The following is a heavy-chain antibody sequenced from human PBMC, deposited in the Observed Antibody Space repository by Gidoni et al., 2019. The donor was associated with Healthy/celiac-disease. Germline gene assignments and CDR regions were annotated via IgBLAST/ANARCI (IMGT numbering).Heavy chain of an antibody. CDR3: ARALIRAAAGTTYGFYYDYGMDV. V-gene: IGHV7-4-1*02. CDR2: INTNTGNP. J-gene: IGHJ6*02. Sequence: QVQLVQSGSELKKPGASVKVSCKASGYTFTSYAMNWVRQAPGQGLEWMGWINTNTGNPTYAQGFTGRFVFSLDTSVRTAYLQISSLKAEDTAVYYCARALIRAAAGTTYGFYYDYGMDVWGQGTTVAVSS. CDR1: GYTFTSYA. D-gene: IGHD6-13*01.